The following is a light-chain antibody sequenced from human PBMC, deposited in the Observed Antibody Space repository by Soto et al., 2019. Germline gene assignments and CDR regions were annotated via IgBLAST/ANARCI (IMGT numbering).Light chain of an antibody. Sequence: QSVLTQPPSVSAAPGQTVTISCSGSSSNIGTYSVSWYQQLPGSSPKLLIHENNKRPSGIPDRFSGSKSGTSATLGITGLQAGDEADYYCGAWYRSLTGVVFGGGTKLTVL. CDR2: ENN. CDR1: SSNIGTYS. CDR3: GAWYRSLTGVV. V-gene: IGLV1-51*02. J-gene: IGLJ3*02.